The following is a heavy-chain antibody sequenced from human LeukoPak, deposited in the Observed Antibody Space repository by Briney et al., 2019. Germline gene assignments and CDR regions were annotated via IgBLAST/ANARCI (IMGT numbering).Heavy chain of an antibody. CDR1: GYTLTELS. J-gene: IGHJ5*02. CDR3: ATTLRFLELANWFDP. D-gene: IGHD3-3*01. CDR2: FDPEDGET. Sequence: VSVKVSCKVSGYTLTELSMHWVRQAPGKGLEWMGGFDPEDGETIYAQKFQGRVTMTEDTSTDTAYMELSSLRSEDTAVYYCATTLRFLELANWFDPWGQGTLVTVSS. V-gene: IGHV1-24*01.